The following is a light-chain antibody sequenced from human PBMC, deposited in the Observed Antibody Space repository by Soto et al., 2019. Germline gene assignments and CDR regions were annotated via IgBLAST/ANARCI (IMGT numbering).Light chain of an antibody. CDR2: GAS. J-gene: IGKJ1*01. V-gene: IGKV3-15*01. CDR3: QQYDNWPPAWT. Sequence: EIVMTQSPATLSVSPGEGATLTCRASQSVSSNLAWYQQKPSQAPRLLIDGASTRATGIPARFSGSGSGTEFTLTISSLQSEDFAVYYCQQYDNWPPAWTFGQGTKVDIK. CDR1: QSVSSN.